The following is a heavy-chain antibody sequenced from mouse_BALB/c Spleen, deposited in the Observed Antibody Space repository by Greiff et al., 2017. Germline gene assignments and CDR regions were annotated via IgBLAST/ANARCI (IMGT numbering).Heavy chain of an antibody. D-gene: IGHD2-12*01. CDR2: INHSTGYT. J-gene: IGHJ4*01. CDR1: GYTFTSYW. Sequence: QVQLQQSGAELAKPGASVKMSCKASGYTFTSYWMHWVKQRPGQGLEWIGYINHSTGYTEYNQKFKDKATLTAAKSSSTAYMQLSSLTSEDSAVYYCARGDDDYAMDDWGQGTSVTVSS. V-gene: IGHV1-7*01. CDR3: ARGDDDYAMDD.